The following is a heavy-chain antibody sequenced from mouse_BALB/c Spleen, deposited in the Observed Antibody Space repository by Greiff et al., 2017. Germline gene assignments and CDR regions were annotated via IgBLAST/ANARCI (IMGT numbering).Heavy chain of an antibody. CDR2: ILPGSGST. J-gene: IGHJ3*01. Sequence: QVQLKQSGAELMKPGASVKISCKATGYTFSSYWIEWVKQRPGHGLEWIGEILPGSGSTNYNEKFKGKATFTADTSSNTAYMQLSSLTSEDSAVYYCARSSYYYGSSPAWFAYWGQGTLVTVSA. CDR1: GYTFSSYW. V-gene: IGHV1-9*01. D-gene: IGHD1-1*01. CDR3: ARSSYYYGSSPAWFAY.